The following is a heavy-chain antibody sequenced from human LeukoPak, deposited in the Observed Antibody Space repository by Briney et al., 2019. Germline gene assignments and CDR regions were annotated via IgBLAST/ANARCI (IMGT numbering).Heavy chain of an antibody. Sequence: ASVKVSCKASGYTFTSYGISWVRQAPGQGLEWMGWINPDSGGTNYAQKFQGRVTMTRDTSIGTAYMELNRLRSDDTAVYYCARGSYDSSDFEYFHHWGQGTLVTVSS. J-gene: IGHJ1*01. CDR2: INPDSGGT. CDR1: GYTFTSYG. CDR3: ARGSYDSSDFEYFHH. V-gene: IGHV1-2*02. D-gene: IGHD3-22*01.